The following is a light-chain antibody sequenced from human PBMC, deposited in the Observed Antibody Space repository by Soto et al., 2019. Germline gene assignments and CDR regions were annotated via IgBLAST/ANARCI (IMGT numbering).Light chain of an antibody. CDR2: GAY. J-gene: IGKJ1*01. V-gene: IGKV3-15*01. Sequence: EIVMKQSLATLSVSPGERPTLSCRASQSVGNNLAWYQQKPGQAPRLLIYGAYTRATGIPARFSGSGSGTDFTLTISSLQSEDFAVYYCQHYNYWPPKTFGQGSKVDVK. CDR1: QSVGNN. CDR3: QHYNYWPPKT.